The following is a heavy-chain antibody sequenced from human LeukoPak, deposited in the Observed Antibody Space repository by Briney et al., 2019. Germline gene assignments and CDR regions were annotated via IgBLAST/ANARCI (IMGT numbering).Heavy chain of an antibody. CDR3: ARQPITMVRGVM. CDR2: IYPGDSDT. J-gene: IGHJ4*02. Sequence: GESLKISCQGSGYSFTSYWLDWVRQIPGKGLEWKGIIYPGDSDTRYCPSFQGRVTISSDKSISTAYLQWSSLKPSDTAMYYCARQPITMVRGVMWGQGTLVSASS. V-gene: IGHV5-51*01. D-gene: IGHD3-10*01. CDR1: GYSFTSYW.